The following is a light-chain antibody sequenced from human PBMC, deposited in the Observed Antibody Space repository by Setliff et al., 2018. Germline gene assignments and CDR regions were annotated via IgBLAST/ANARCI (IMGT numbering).Light chain of an antibody. V-gene: IGLV2-11*01. CDR3: CSYAGRYSHNDV. CDR1: SSDVGSYNY. Sequence: QSALTQPRSVSGSPGQSVTISCAGTSSDVGSYNYISWYQQHPDRAPKLLISDVNRRPSGVPDRFSGSKSGNTASLTISGLQAEDEGDYYCCSYAGRYSHNDVCGSGTKVTVL. J-gene: IGLJ1*01. CDR2: DVN.